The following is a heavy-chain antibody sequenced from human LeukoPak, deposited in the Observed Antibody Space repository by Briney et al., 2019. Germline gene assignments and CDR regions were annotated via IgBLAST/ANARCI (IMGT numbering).Heavy chain of an antibody. J-gene: IGHJ3*02. V-gene: IGHV3-23*01. CDR1: GFTFSSYS. Sequence: GGSLRLSCAASGFTFSSYSMNWVRQAPGKGLEWVSAISGSGGSTYYADSVKGRFTISRDNSKNTLYLQMNSLRAEDTAVYYCAKERTYSSSHPRDIWGQGTMVTVSS. CDR2: ISGSGGST. CDR3: AKERTYSSSHPRDI. D-gene: IGHD6-13*01.